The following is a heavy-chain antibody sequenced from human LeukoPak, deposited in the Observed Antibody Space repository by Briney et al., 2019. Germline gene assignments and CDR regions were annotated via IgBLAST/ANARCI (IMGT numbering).Heavy chain of an antibody. Sequence: GGSLRLSCAASGFTFISYGMHWVRQAPGKGLEGVAVIWYDGSNKYYADSVKGRFTISRDNSKNTLYLQMNSLRAEDTAVYYCASGRLLWFGESYYFDYWGQGTLVTVSS. J-gene: IGHJ4*02. V-gene: IGHV3-33*01. CDR2: IWYDGSNK. CDR3: ASGRLLWFGESYYFDY. CDR1: GFTFISYG. D-gene: IGHD3-10*01.